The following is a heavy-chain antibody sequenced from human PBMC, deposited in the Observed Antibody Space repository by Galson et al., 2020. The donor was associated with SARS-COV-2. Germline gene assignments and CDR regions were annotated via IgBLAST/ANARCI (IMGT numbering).Heavy chain of an antibody. D-gene: IGHD2-15*01. CDR1: GFPFSSYA. J-gene: IGHJ4*02. V-gene: IGHV3-23*01. CDR2: ISGSGGST. CDR3: ASSRDIVVVVAATLDY. Sequence: GGSLRLSCAASGFPFSSYAMSWVRQAPGKGLEWVSAISGSGGSTYYADSVKGRFTISRDNSKNTQYLQMNSLRAEDTAVYYCASSRDIVVVVAATLDYWGQGTLVTVSS.